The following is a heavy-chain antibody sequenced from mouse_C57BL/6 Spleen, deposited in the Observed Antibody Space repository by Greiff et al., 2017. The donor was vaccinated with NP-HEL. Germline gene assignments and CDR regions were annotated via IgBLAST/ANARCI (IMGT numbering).Heavy chain of an antibody. V-gene: IGHV3-6*01. CDR1: GYSITSGYY. Sequence: ESGPGLVKPSQSLSLTCSVTGYSITSGYYWNWIRQFPGNKLEWMGYISYDGSNNYNPSLKNRISITRDTSKNQFFLKLNSVTTEDTATYYCANGNYWYFDVWGTGTTVTVSS. CDR3: ANGNYWYFDV. CDR2: ISYDGSN. D-gene: IGHD2-1*01. J-gene: IGHJ1*03.